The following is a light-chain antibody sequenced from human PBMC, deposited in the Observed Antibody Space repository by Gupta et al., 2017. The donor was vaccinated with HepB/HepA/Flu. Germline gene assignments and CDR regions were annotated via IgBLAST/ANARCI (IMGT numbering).Light chain of an antibody. Sequence: SYVLTQPPSVSVAPGKTARITCGGNNIGRKGVHWYQQKPGQAPVLVVYDDSDRPSGIPERFSGSNSGNTATLTISRVEAGDEADYYCQVWDSIRDHVEFGGGTKLTVL. CDR2: DDS. J-gene: IGLJ2*01. CDR1: NIGRKG. V-gene: IGLV3-21*03. CDR3: QVWDSIRDHVE.